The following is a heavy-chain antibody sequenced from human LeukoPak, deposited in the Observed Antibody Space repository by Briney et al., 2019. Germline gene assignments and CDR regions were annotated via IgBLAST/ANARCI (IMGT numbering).Heavy chain of an antibody. CDR3: ARDADEYYFDY. CDR2: ISSSSSYI. V-gene: IGHV3-21*01. J-gene: IGHJ4*02. CDR1: GFTFSSYS. Sequence: GGSLRLSCAASGFTFSSYSMNWVRQAPGKGLKGVSSISSSSSYIYYADSVKGRFTISRDNAKNSLYLQMNSLRAEDTAVYYCARDADEYYFDYWGQGTLVTVSS.